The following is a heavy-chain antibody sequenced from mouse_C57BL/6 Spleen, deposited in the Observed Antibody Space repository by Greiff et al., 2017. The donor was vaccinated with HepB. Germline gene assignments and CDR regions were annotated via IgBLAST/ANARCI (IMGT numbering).Heavy chain of an antibody. J-gene: IGHJ3*01. V-gene: IGHV1-22*01. CDR2: ITPNNGGT. Sequence: VQLQHSGPELVKPGASVKMSCKASGSTFPDYNMHWVKQSHGKSLEWIGYITPNNGGTSYNQKFKGKATLTVNKSSSTAYMELRTLTSEDSAVYYGARASDSSGYVFAYWGQGTLVTVSA. CDR3: ARASDSSGYVFAY. D-gene: IGHD3-2*02. CDR1: GSTFPDYN.